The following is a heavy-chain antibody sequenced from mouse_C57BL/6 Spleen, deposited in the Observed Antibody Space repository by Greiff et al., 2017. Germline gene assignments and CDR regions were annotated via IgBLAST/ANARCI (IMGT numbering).Heavy chain of an antibody. D-gene: IGHD2-1*01. Sequence: EVQLQQSGPELVKPGASVKISCKASGYTFTDYYMNWVKQSHGKSLEWIGDINPNNGGTSYNQKFKGKATLTVDKSSSTAYMELRSLTSEDSAVYYCAREGIYYGNAYWGQGTLVTVSA. J-gene: IGHJ3*01. CDR2: INPNNGGT. V-gene: IGHV1-26*01. CDR1: GYTFTDYY. CDR3: AREGIYYGNAY.